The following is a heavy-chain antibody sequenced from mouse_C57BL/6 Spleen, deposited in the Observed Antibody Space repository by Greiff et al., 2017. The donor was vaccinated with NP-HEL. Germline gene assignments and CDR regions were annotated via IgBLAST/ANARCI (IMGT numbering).Heavy chain of an antibody. CDR1: GYTFTSYW. CDR2: IHPNSGST. CDR3: ARAAYYSNPFYAMDY. J-gene: IGHJ4*01. V-gene: IGHV1-64*01. D-gene: IGHD2-5*01. Sequence: QVQLQQSGAELVKPGASVKLSCKASGYTFTSYWMHWVKQRPGQGLEWIGMIHPNSGSTNYNEKFKSKATLTVDKSSSTAYMQLSSLTSEDSAVYYCARAAYYSNPFYAMDYWGQGTSVTVSS.